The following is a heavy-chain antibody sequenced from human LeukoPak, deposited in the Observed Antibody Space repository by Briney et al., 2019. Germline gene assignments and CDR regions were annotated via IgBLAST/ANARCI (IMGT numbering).Heavy chain of an antibody. V-gene: IGHV4-39*01. Sequence: SETLSLTCTVSGGSISSSSYYWGWIRQPPGKGLEWIGSIYYSGSTYYNPSLKSRVTISVDTSKNQFSLKLSSVTAADTAVYYCARVRGDYYDSSGYLIDYWGQGTLVTVSS. CDR1: GGSISSSSYY. J-gene: IGHJ4*02. CDR2: IYYSGST. D-gene: IGHD3-22*01. CDR3: ARVRGDYYDSSGYLIDY.